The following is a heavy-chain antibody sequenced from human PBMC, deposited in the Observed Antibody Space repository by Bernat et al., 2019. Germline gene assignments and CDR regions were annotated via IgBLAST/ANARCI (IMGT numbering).Heavy chain of an antibody. Sequence: QVQLVESGGGVVQPGRSLRLSCAASGFTFSSYAMHWVRQAPGKGLEWVAVISYDGSNKYYADSVKGRFTISRDNSKNTLYLQMNSLKAEDTAVYDCAGDRLRYFDWGGVDYWGQGTLVTVSS. CDR1: GFTFSSYA. CDR2: ISYDGSNK. J-gene: IGHJ4*02. D-gene: IGHD3-9*01. CDR3: AGDRLRYFDWGGVDY. V-gene: IGHV3-30*01.